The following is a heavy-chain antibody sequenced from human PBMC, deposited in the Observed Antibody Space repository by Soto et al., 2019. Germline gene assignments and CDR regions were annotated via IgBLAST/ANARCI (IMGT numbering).Heavy chain of an antibody. CDR1: GFTFSSYW. Sequence: HPGGSLRLSCAASGFTFSSYWMHWVRQAPGKGLVWVSRINSDGSSTSYADSVKGRFTISRDNAKNTLYLQMNSLRAEDTAVYYCARVQMEGLERRFGMDVWGQGTTVTVSS. CDR3: ARVQMEGLERRFGMDV. CDR2: INSDGSST. J-gene: IGHJ6*02. V-gene: IGHV3-74*01. D-gene: IGHD1-1*01.